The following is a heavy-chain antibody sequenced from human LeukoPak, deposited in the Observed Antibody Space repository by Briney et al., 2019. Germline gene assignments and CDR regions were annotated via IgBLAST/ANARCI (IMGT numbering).Heavy chain of an antibody. V-gene: IGHV3-30*02. Sequence: GGSLRLSCAASGFTFSSYGIHWVRQAPGKGLEWVAFIRYDGSNKYYADSVKGRFTISRDNSKNTLYLQMNSLRAEDTAVYYCAKEPDSSGWSEGVDYWGQGTLVTVSS. CDR1: GFTFSSYG. CDR2: IRYDGSNK. D-gene: IGHD6-19*01. CDR3: AKEPDSSGWSEGVDY. J-gene: IGHJ4*02.